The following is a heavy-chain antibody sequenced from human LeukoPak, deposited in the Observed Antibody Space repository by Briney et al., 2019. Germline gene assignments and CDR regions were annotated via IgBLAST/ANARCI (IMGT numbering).Heavy chain of an antibody. CDR3: AKISPLDYGGKPWALDI. Sequence: GGALLLSCAAIGFSFSFYAMSWLGQTPGKGLEWVSGIDPSGGGTYYAASVKGRFTIYRDNSKNTLYLQMNSLRAEDTAAYYCAKISPLDYGGKPWALDIWGQGTMVTVSS. J-gene: IGHJ3*02. CDR2: IDPSGGGT. D-gene: IGHD4-23*01. CDR1: GFSFSFYA. V-gene: IGHV3-23*01.